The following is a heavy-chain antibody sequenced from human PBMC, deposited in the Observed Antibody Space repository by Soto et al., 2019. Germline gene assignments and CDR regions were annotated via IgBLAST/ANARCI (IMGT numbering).Heavy chain of an antibody. D-gene: IGHD3-10*01. Sequence: QVQLVQSGAEVKKPGSSVKVSCKASGGTFSSYAISWVRQAPGQGLEWMGGIIPIFGTANYAQKFQGRVTITADKSTSPAEVGERSPGSEDGAVYYLARGWGKWYGGGGKDGMDVWGQGTTVTVSS. CDR1: GGTFSSYA. J-gene: IGHJ6*02. CDR3: ARGWGKWYGGGGKDGMDV. V-gene: IGHV1-69*06. CDR2: IIPIFGTA.